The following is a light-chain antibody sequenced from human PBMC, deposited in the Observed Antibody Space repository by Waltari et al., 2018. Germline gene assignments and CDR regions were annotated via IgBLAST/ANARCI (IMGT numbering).Light chain of an antibody. V-gene: IGKV3-20*01. J-gene: IGKJ1*01. Sequence: EIVLPQSPGPATFSPGHRAPLSCRASQSVGRSSLAWYHQEPGQAPRLVIYRASRRATGIPDRFSGSGSGTDFSLTISRLEPEDLAVYYCQQHGTRPATFGQGTKVEIK. CDR1: QSVGRSS. CDR3: QQHGTRPAT. CDR2: RAS.